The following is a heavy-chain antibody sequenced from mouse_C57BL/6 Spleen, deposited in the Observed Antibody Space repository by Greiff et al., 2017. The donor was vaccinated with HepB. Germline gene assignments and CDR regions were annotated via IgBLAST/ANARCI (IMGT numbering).Heavy chain of an antibody. V-gene: IGHV1-55*01. D-gene: IGHD2-4*01. CDR2: IYPGSGST. J-gene: IGHJ3*01. Sequence: QVQLQQPGAELVKPGASVKMSCKASGYTFTSYWITWVKQRPGQGLEWIGDIYPGSGSTNYNEKFKSKATLTVDTSSSTAYMQLSSLTSEDSAVYYCATLYDYDEAWFAYWGQGTLVTVSA. CDR1: GYTFTSYW. CDR3: ATLYDYDEAWFAY.